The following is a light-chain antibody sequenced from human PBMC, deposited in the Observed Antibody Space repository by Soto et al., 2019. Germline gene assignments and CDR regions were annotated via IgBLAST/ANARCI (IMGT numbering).Light chain of an antibody. CDR1: QSINSW. CDR2: KTS. CDR3: QQYNDYWT. J-gene: IGKJ1*01. V-gene: IGKV1-5*03. Sequence: DVQMTQSPPTLSAFVGDRVTITCRASQSINSWLAWYQQKPGKAPKLLIYKTSILESGVPSRFSGSGSGTEFTLSISSLQPDDFATYYCQQYNDYWTFGQGTKVEIK.